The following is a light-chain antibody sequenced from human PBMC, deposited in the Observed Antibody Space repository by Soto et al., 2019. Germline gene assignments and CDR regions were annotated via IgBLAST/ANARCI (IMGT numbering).Light chain of an antibody. Sequence: IVMTQSADTLSGSPGERETIPCMASQSVSSKLAWYQQKPGQAPRVFIYGASTRATDIPARFSGSGSGTEFTLTSSSLQSEDFAVYYCQQYNNWPLTFGQGTRLDI. CDR1: QSVSSK. V-gene: IGKV3-15*01. J-gene: IGKJ5*01. CDR2: GAS. CDR3: QQYNNWPLT.